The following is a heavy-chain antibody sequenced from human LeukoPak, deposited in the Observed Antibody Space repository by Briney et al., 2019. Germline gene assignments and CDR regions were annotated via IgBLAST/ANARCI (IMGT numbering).Heavy chain of an antibody. Sequence: GGSLRLSCAASGFTFSSYEMNWVRQAPGKGLEWVSYISSSGSTIYYADSVKGRFTISRDNAKNSLYLQRSSLRAEYTAVYYCARSTGWYVVGYFDYWGQGTLVTVSS. V-gene: IGHV3-48*03. J-gene: IGHJ4*02. CDR3: ARSTGWYVVGYFDY. CDR1: GFTFSSYE. D-gene: IGHD6-19*01. CDR2: ISSSGSTI.